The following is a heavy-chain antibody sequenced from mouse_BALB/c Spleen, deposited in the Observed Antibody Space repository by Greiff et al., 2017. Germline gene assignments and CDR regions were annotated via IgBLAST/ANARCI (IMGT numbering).Heavy chain of an antibody. CDR3: ARSGITTGFAY. CDR2: ISYSGST. V-gene: IGHV3-2*02. Sequence: EVKLQESGPGLVKPSQSLSLTCTVTGYSITSDYAWNWIRQFPGNKLEWMGYISYSGSTSYNPSLKSRISITRDTSKNQFFLQLNSVTTEDTATYYCARSGITTGFAYWGQGTLVTVSA. D-gene: IGHD2-4*01. CDR1: GYSITSDYA. J-gene: IGHJ3*01.